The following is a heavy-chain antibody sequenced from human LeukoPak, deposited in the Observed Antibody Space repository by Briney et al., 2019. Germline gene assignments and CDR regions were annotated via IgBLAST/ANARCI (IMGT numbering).Heavy chain of an antibody. Sequence: GGSLRLSCAASRFTFSDYYMSWIRQAPGKGLEWVSYISRSGSTIYYADSVKGRFAISRDNAKNSLYLQMNSLRAEDTAVYYCARGKRYLDPRLFDYWGQGNLVTVSS. J-gene: IGHJ4*02. V-gene: IGHV3-11*01. D-gene: IGHD3-9*01. CDR1: RFTFSDYY. CDR3: ARGKRYLDPRLFDY. CDR2: ISRSGSTI.